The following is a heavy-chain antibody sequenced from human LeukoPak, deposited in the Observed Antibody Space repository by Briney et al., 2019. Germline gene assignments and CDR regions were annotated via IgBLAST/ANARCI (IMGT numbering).Heavy chain of an antibody. V-gene: IGHV4-59*01. Sequence: SETLSLTCTVAGGSISSYYWSWIRQPPGKGLGWIGYIYYSGSTNYNPSLKSRVTISVDTSKNQFSLNLSSVTAADTAIYYCARGGNSYGNFDYWGQGTLVTVSS. J-gene: IGHJ4*02. D-gene: IGHD5-18*01. CDR3: ARGGNSYGNFDY. CDR2: IYYSGST. CDR1: GGSISSYY.